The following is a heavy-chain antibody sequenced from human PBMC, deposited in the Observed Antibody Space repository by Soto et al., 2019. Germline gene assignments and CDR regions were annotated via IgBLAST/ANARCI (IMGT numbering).Heavy chain of an antibody. CDR3: AREYGYNYGTFDY. V-gene: IGHV3-30-3*01. CDR2: ISYDGSNK. D-gene: IGHD5-18*01. Sequence: QVQLVESGGGVVQPGRSLRLSCAASEFTFSTYAMHWVRQAPGKGLEWVAVISYDGSNKYYADSVKGRFTISRDNSKNTLYLQMNNLRVEDTAVYYCAREYGYNYGTFDYWGQGTLVTVSS. J-gene: IGHJ4*02. CDR1: EFTFSTYA.